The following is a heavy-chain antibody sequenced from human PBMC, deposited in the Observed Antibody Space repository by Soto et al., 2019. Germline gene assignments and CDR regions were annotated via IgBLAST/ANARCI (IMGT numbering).Heavy chain of an antibody. D-gene: IGHD3-22*01. J-gene: IGHJ4*02. CDR3: AREPKQNYHSSPWNGGFDS. CDR1: GDSISSPHYY. V-gene: IGHV4-30-4*01. CDR2: IYYTGNN. Sequence: QVHLQESGPGLVKPSQTLSLSCTVSGDSISSPHYYWTWIRQPPGKGLEWVGYIYYTGNNFYNPALKSPVAMSVDPSPNQFSLKLASVTDADTAVYFCAREPKQNYHSSPWNGGFDSWGPGTLVTVSS.